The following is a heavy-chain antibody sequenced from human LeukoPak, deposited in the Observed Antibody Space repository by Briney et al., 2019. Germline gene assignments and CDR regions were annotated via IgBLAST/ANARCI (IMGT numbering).Heavy chain of an antibody. J-gene: IGHJ4*02. CDR1: GFTFSDYY. Sequence: GGSLRLSCAASGFTFSDYYMSWIRQAPGKGLECVSYISGSGSAMFYAGSVKGRFTISRDNAKNTLYLQMNSLRAEDTAVYYCAKSGMATIVHYWGQGTLVSVSS. CDR2: ISGSGSAM. V-gene: IGHV3-11*04. CDR3: AKSGMATIVHY. D-gene: IGHD5-24*01.